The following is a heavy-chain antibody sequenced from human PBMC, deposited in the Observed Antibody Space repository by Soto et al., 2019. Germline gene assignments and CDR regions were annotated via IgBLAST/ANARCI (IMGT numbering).Heavy chain of an antibody. J-gene: IGHJ4*02. CDR3: VHKGVGDRILDY. CDR1: GFSLSTSGVG. V-gene: IGHV2-5*02. CDR2: IYWDDYK. Sequence: QITLKESGPALVKPTQTLTLTCTFSGFSLSTSGVGVGWIRQPPGEALEWLALIYWDDYKHFSPSLESRLTITKDTSKNQVVLTMTNMDPVDTATYYCVHKGVGDRILDYWGQGTLVTVSS. D-gene: IGHD3-16*01.